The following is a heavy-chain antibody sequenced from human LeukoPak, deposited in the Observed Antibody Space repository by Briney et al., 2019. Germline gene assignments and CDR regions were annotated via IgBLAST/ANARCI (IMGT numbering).Heavy chain of an antibody. D-gene: IGHD2-15*01. Sequence: GGSLRLSCAASGFTFSSYSMNWVRQAPGKGLEWVSVIYSGGSTYYADSVKGRFTISRDNSKNTLYLQMNSLRAEDTAAYYCARVLTMTVVVVAAGGAFDIWGQGTMVTVSS. CDR3: ARVLTMTVVVVAAGGAFDI. V-gene: IGHV3-53*01. CDR1: GFTFSSYS. CDR2: IYSGGST. J-gene: IGHJ3*02.